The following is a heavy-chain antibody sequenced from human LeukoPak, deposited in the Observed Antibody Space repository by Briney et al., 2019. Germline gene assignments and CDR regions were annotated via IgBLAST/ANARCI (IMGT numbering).Heavy chain of an antibody. D-gene: IGHD1-26*01. CDR1: GFTFISFA. CDR3: AKDTTPYY. CDR2: ISGNGGST. V-gene: IGHV3-23*01. Sequence: PGGSLRLSCAASGFTFISFAMTWVRQAPGKGLEWVSGISGNGGSTYYADSVKGRFTISRGNSKNTIYLQMNSLRDEDTAVYYCAKDTTPYYWGQGTLVTVSS. J-gene: IGHJ4*02.